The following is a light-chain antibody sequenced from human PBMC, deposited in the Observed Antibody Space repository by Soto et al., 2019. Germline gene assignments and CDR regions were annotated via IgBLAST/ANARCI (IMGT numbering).Light chain of an antibody. J-gene: IGKJ2*01. V-gene: IGKV3-15*01. Sequence: EIVMTQSPASLSVSPGEGATLSCRASQTVASNLPWYQKKPGQGPRVPIHGASTRATGVPARFSGSGSGTDFTLTISSLQSADFAVYYCQQYHNWPPQYTFGQGTKLQIK. CDR1: QTVASN. CDR3: QQYHNWPPQYT. CDR2: GAS.